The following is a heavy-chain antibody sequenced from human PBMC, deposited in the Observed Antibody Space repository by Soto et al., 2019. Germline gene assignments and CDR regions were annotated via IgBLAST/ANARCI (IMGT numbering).Heavy chain of an antibody. V-gene: IGHV3-74*01. D-gene: IGHD6-6*01. CDR1: GFTFSSYW. J-gene: IGHJ4*02. Sequence: EVQLVESGGGLVQPGGSLRLSCAASGFTFSSYWMHWVRQAPGKGLVWVSRINSDGSSTSYADSVKGRFTISRDNAKNTLYLQMNSPRAEDTAVYYCARSIAARWWLLYWGQGTLVTVSS. CDR2: INSDGSST. CDR3: ARSIAARWWLLY.